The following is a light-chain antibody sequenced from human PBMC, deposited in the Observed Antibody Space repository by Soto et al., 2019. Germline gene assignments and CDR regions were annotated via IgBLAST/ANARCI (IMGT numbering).Light chain of an antibody. CDR1: SSNIGADYD. V-gene: IGLV1-40*01. CDR2: GNN. Sequence: QSVLTQPPSVSGAPGQRVTISCTGSSSNIGADYDVHWYQHLPGAAPKLLIYGNNNRPSGVPDRFSGSKSGTSASLDITGLQAEDEADYYCQSYDSSLRGSRVFGTGTKLNVL. J-gene: IGLJ1*01. CDR3: QSYDSSLRGSRV.